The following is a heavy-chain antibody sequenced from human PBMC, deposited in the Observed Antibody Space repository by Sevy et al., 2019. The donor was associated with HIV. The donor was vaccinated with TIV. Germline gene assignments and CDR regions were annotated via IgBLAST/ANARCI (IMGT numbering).Heavy chain of an antibody. D-gene: IGHD7-27*01. CDR1: GDSVSSNSAG. CDR3: ARDKRTGDWYFDL. Sequence: SQTLSLTCAISGDSVSSNSAGWNWIRQSPSRGLEWLGRTFYRSRWYNDYALSVKSRMTINSDTSKNQFSLKLNSVTPEDTSVYYCARDKRTGDWYFDLWGPGTLVTVSS. CDR2: TFYRSRWYN. J-gene: IGHJ2*01. V-gene: IGHV6-1*01.